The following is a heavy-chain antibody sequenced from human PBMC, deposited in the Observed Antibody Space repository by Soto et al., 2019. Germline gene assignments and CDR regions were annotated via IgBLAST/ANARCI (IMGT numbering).Heavy chain of an antibody. Sequence: SETLSLTCTVSGGSISSYYWSWIRQPPGKGLEWIGYIYYSGSTNYNPSLKSRVTISVDTSKNQFSLKLSSVTAADTAVYYCARRLRHARYYYYGMDVWGQGTTVTVSS. D-gene: IGHD2-8*01. CDR2: IYYSGST. J-gene: IGHJ6*02. CDR1: GGSISSYY. CDR3: ARRLRHARYYYYGMDV. V-gene: IGHV4-59*01.